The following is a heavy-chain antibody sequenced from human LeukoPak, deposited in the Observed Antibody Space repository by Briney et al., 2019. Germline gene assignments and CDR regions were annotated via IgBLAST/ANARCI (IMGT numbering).Heavy chain of an antibody. D-gene: IGHD5-18*01. J-gene: IGHJ4*02. V-gene: IGHV4-34*01. Sequence: SETLSLTCAVYGGSFSGYYWSWIRQPPGKGLEWIGEINHSGSTNYNPSLKSRVTISVDTSKNRFSLKLSSVTAADTAVYYCARGLGTAMVTDFDYWGQGTLVTVSS. CDR2: INHSGST. CDR1: GGSFSGYY. CDR3: ARGLGTAMVTDFDY.